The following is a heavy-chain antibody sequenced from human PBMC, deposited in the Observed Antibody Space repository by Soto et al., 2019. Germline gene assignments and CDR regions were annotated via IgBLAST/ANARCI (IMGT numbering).Heavy chain of an antibody. Sequence: QVQLVQSGAEVKKPGASVKVSCKASGYTFTIYYMHWVRQAPGQGLEWKGIINPSGGSTSYAQKFQSRVTMTRDTSTSTVYMELSSLRSEDTAVYYCARDGSITIFGVVIIPRIYYYMDVWGKGTTVTVSS. D-gene: IGHD3-3*01. CDR3: ARDGSITIFGVVIIPRIYYYMDV. J-gene: IGHJ6*03. CDR1: GYTFTIYY. CDR2: INPSGGST. V-gene: IGHV1-46*03.